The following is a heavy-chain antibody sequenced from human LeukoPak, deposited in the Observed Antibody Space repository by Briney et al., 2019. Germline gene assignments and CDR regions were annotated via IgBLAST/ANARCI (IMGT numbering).Heavy chain of an antibody. J-gene: IGHJ4*02. V-gene: IGHV1-24*01. D-gene: IGHD3-3*01. CDR3: AAKGKMEWEVGLHY. CDR1: GYRLTELA. Sequence: ASVKVSCKVSGYRLTELAIHWVRQAPGKGLEWLGGFDTEDGETIYGLKLQGRVSLTEDTSTDTAYMELTSLRFEDTAIYYCAAKGKMEWEVGLHYWGQGTLLSVSS. CDR2: FDTEDGET.